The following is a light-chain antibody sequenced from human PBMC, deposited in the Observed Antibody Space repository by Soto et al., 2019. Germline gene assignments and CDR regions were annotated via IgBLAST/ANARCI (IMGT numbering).Light chain of an antibody. Sequence: QSALTQPASVSGSPGQSITISCTGTSSDVGGYNYVSWYQQHPGKAPKLLIYDVSNRPSGVSNRFSGSKSGNTASLSNSGHQTEDEAYYYCSSYPSSSTRVFGTGIKVTVL. V-gene: IGLV2-14*01. CDR3: SSYPSSSTRV. J-gene: IGLJ1*01. CDR1: SSDVGGYNY. CDR2: DVS.